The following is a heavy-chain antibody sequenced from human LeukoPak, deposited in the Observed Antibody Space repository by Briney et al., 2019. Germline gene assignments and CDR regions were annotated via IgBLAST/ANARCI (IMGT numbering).Heavy chain of an antibody. Sequence: GGSLRLSCAASGFTFGNYAMYWVRQAPGKGLEWVAIISYDGHNTYHADSVKGRFTISRDNSKNTLFLQMDSLRVEDAAIYYCARGDDYWGQGALVTVSS. CDR2: ISYDGHNT. CDR1: GFTFGNYA. V-gene: IGHV3-30*04. CDR3: ARGDDY. J-gene: IGHJ4*02.